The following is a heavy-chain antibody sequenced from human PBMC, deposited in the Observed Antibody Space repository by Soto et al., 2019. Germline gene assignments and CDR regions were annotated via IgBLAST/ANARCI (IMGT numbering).Heavy chain of an antibody. Sequence: SETLSLTCSVSGGSITSDHYYWNWIRQRPGKGLEWIGFIYHRGDTYYNPSLRSRVSMSVDTSKNQFSLNLRSVTVADTAVYWCETCREAAGAGFDPWGQGTQVTVSS. CDR1: GGSITSDHYY. V-gene: IGHV4-31*03. D-gene: IGHD6-13*01. J-gene: IGHJ5*02. CDR2: IYHRGDT. CDR3: ETCREAAGAGFDP.